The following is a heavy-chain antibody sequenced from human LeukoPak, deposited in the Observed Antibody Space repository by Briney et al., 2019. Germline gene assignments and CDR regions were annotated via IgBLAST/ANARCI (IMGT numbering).Heavy chain of an antibody. CDR3: AEAVAGTSGWFDP. D-gene: IGHD6-19*01. CDR1: GGSFSGYY. J-gene: IGHJ5*02. CDR2: INHSGST. Sequence: PSETLSLTCAVYGGSFSGYYWSWIRQPPGKGLEWIGEINHSGSTNYNPSLKSRVTISVDTSKNQFSLKLSSVTAADTAVYYCAEAVAGTSGWFDPWGQGTLVTVSS. V-gene: IGHV4-34*01.